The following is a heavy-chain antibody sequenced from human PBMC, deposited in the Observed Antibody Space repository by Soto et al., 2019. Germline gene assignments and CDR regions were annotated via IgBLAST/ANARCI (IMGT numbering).Heavy chain of an antibody. D-gene: IGHD3-22*01. CDR1: GGSISSYY. Sequence: PSETLSLTCTVSGGSISSYYWSWIRQPPGKGLEWIGYIYYSGSTNYNPSLKSRVTISVDTSKNQFSLKLSSVTAADTAVYYCARLEYYYDSSGVLDYWGQGTLVTVSS. CDR2: IYYSGST. J-gene: IGHJ4*02. CDR3: ARLEYYYDSSGVLDY. V-gene: IGHV4-59*01.